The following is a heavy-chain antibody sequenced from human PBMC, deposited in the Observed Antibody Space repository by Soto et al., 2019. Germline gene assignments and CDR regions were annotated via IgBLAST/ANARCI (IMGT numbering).Heavy chain of an antibody. D-gene: IGHD3-9*01. CDR1: GYTFTSYG. CDR2: ISAYNGNT. J-gene: IGHJ4*02. CDR3: ARLGLRDILTGYYSVDPDY. Sequence: ASVKVSCKASGYTFTSYGISWVRQAPGQGLEWMGWISAYNGNTNYAQKLQGRVTMTTDTSTSTAYMELRSLRSDDTAVYYCARLGLRDILTGYYSVDPDYWGQGTLVTVSS. V-gene: IGHV1-18*01.